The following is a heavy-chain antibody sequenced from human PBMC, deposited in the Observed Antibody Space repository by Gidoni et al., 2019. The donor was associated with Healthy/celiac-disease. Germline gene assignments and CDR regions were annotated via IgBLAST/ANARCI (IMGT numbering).Heavy chain of an antibody. J-gene: IGHJ4*02. CDR2: IYWNDDK. V-gene: IGHV2-5*01. D-gene: IGHD3-9*01. Sequence: QITLKESGPTLVKPTQTLTLTCTFSGFSPSTSGVGVGWICQPPGKALEWLALIYWNDDKRYSPSLKSRLTITKDTSKNQVVLTMTNMDPVDTATYYCAHSSSRYYDILTGYYRIFDYWGQGTLVTVSS. CDR1: GFSPSTSGVG. CDR3: AHSSSRYYDILTGYYRIFDY.